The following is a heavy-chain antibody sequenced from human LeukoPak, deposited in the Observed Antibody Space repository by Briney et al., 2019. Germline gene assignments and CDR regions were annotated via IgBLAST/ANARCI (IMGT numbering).Heavy chain of an antibody. CDR3: ARAPAQRAIDY. Sequence: PSETLSLTCTVSGGSISSYYWSWIRQPPGKGLEWFGYIYYSGSTNYNPSLKSRVTISVDTSKNQFSLKLSSVTAADRAVYYCARAPAQRAIDYWGQGTLVTVSS. J-gene: IGHJ4*02. CDR2: IYYSGST. CDR1: GGSISSYY. V-gene: IGHV4-59*01.